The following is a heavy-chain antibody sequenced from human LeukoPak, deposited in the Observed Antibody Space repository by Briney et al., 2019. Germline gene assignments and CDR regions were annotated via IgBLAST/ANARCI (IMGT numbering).Heavy chain of an antibody. D-gene: IGHD3-10*01. V-gene: IGHV4-59*08. J-gene: IGHJ5*02. CDR1: GFTSSNFD. CDR2: IYYSGST. CDR3: ASHHGYGSGRP. Sequence: GSLRLSCAASGFTSSNFDMNWVRQAPGKGLEWIGYIYYSGSTNYNPSLKSRVTLSVDTSKNQFSLTLTSVTAADTAVYYCASHHGYGSGRPWGQGTLVTVSS.